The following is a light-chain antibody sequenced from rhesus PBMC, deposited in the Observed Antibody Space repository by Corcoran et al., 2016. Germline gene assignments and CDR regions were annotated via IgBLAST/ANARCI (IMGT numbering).Light chain of an antibody. Sequence: DIQMTQSPSSLSASVGDRVTITCRASENVNNYLHWYPQKPGKAPKLLFYRASTLQSGVPSRFSGNGSGTEFTLTIGSLQPGDFATYYCQHSYGTPFTFGPGTKLDIK. CDR1: ENVNNY. V-gene: IGKV1-74*01. J-gene: IGKJ3*01. CDR3: QHSYGTPFT. CDR2: RAS.